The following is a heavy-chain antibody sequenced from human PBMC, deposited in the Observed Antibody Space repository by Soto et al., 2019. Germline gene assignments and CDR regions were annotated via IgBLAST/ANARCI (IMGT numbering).Heavy chain of an antibody. Sequence: XETLSVSCTVSGSPINSRYYWGWIRQTPGKGLEWVASSYHSGSTHYNPSLKSRATISVDTSNNQFSLRLSSVTAADTAIYYCERNTSGRNFDDWGQGTQVTVSS. D-gene: IGHD6-19*01. J-gene: IGHJ4*02. CDR2: SYHSGST. CDR1: GSPINSRYY. V-gene: IGHV4-38-2*02. CDR3: ERNTSGRNFDD.